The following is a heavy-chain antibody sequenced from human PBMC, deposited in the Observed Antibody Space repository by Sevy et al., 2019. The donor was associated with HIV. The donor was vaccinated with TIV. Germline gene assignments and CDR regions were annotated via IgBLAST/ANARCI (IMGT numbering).Heavy chain of an antibody. CDR3: ARATYGMVREARFDY. Sequence: GGSLRLSCAASGFTVSSNYMSWVRQAPGKGLEWVSVIYSGGSTYYADSVKGRFTISRDNSKNTLYLQMNSLRAEDTAVYYCARATYGMVREARFDYWGQGTLVTVSS. CDR2: IYSGGST. J-gene: IGHJ4*02. D-gene: IGHD3-10*01. V-gene: IGHV3-53*01. CDR1: GFTVSSNY.